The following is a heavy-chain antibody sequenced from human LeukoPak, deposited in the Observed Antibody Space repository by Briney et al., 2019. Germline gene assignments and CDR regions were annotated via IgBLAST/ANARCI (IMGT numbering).Heavy chain of an antibody. J-gene: IGHJ4*02. CDR2: IYPGDSDT. Sequence: GESLKISCKGSGYSFTTYWIAWVRQMPEKGLEWMGVIYPGDSDTRYSPSFEGQVTISADKSISTAYLQWSSLKASDTAMYYCARSTGGSSDYWGQGTLVTVSS. CDR3: ARSTGGSSDY. CDR1: GYSFTTYW. D-gene: IGHD1-26*01. V-gene: IGHV5-51*01.